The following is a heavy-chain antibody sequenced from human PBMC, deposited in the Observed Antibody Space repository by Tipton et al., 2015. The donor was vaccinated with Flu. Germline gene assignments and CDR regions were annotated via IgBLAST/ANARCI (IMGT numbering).Heavy chain of an antibody. CDR1: GGSISSYY. Sequence: TLSLTCTVSGGSISSYYWSWIRQPPGKGLEWIGYIYYSGSTNYNPSLKSRVTISVDTSKNQFSLKLSSVTAADTAVYYCARDSTGFDYWGQGTLVTVSS. V-gene: IGHV4-59*01. CDR2: IYYSGST. D-gene: IGHD2-2*01. CDR3: ARDSTGFDY. J-gene: IGHJ4*02.